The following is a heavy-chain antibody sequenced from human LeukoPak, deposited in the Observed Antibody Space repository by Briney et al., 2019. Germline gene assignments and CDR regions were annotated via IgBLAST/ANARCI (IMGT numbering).Heavy chain of an antibody. J-gene: IGHJ6*04. CDR1: GFTFSSYG. Sequence: GGFLRLSCAASGFTFSSYGMHWVRQAPGKGLEWVAVIWYDGSNKYYADSVKGRFTISRDNSKNTLYLQMNSLRAEDTAVYYCAREAAIWGKVPRRSMDVWGKGTTVTVSS. CDR2: IWYDGSNK. V-gene: IGHV3-33*01. D-gene: IGHD2-2*01. CDR3: AREAAIWGKVPRRSMDV.